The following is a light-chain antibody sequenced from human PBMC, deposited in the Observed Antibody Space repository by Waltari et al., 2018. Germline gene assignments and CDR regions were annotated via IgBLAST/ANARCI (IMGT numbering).Light chain of an antibody. CDR3: ATWDDSLTAWV. CDR1: SSNIGPYY. V-gene: IGLV1-47*01. Sequence: QSVLTQPPSTSGTPGQRVTISCSGSSSNIGPYYVYWYHQLPGTAPKLLIYRNNQRPSGVPYRFSGSKSGTSASLAISGLRSEDEADYYCATWDDSLTAWVFGGGTKLTVL. J-gene: IGLJ3*02. CDR2: RNN.